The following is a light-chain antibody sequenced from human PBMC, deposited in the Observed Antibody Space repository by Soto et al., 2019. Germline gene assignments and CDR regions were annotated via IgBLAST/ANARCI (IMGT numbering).Light chain of an antibody. CDR3: QQYNSYPHT. Sequence: DIQMTQSPSTLSAFVGDRVTITCRASQSINNWLAWYQQRPGTAPKLLIYKASTLQTGVPSRFSGSASGTEFTLTISSLQPDDFAPYYCQQYNSYPHTFGQGTKLEIK. V-gene: IGKV1-5*03. J-gene: IGKJ2*01. CDR2: KAS. CDR1: QSINNW.